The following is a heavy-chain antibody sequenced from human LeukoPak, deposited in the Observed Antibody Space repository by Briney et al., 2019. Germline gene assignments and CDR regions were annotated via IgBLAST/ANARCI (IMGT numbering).Heavy chain of an antibody. Sequence: GGSLRLSCAASGFTFSSYWMSWVRQAPGKGLEWVANIKQDGSEKYYVDSVKGRFTISRDNAKNSLYLQMNSLRAEDTAVYYCARDGRPAAYYYGMDVWGQGTTVTVSS. CDR2: IKQDGSEK. CDR3: ARDGRPAAYYYGMDV. V-gene: IGHV3-7*03. CDR1: GFTFSSYW. D-gene: IGHD2-2*01. J-gene: IGHJ6*02.